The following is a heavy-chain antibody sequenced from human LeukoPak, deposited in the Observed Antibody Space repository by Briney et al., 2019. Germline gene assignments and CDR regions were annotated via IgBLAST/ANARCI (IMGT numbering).Heavy chain of an antibody. Sequence: GGSLRLSCAASGFTFSSYGMHWVRQAPGKGLEGVAVIWYDGSNKYYADSVKGRFTISRDNSKNTLYLQMNSLRAEDTAVYYCASDLAEDNNWFDPWGQGTLVTVSS. D-gene: IGHD3-16*01. CDR1: GFTFSSYG. CDR3: ASDLAEDNNWFDP. J-gene: IGHJ5*02. V-gene: IGHV3-33*01. CDR2: IWYDGSNK.